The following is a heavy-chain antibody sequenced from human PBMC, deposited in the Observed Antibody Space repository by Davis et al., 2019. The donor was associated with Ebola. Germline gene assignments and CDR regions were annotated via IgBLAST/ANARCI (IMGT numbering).Heavy chain of an antibody. Sequence: SVKVSCNASGGTFSSYAISWVRQAPGQGLEWMGGIIPIFGTANYAQKFQGRVTITADESTSTAYMELSSLRSEDTAVYYCASDGYCSGGSCYYFDYWGQGTLVTVSS. D-gene: IGHD2-15*01. V-gene: IGHV1-69*13. CDR2: IIPIFGTA. CDR1: GGTFSSYA. CDR3: ASDGYCSGGSCYYFDY. J-gene: IGHJ4*02.